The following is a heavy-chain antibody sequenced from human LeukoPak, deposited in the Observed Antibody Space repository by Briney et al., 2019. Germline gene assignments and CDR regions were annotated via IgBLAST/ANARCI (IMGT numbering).Heavy chain of an antibody. J-gene: IGHJ4*02. V-gene: IGHV4-59*01. CDR3: TRGAGWLIDY. CDR1: GGSISNYY. Sequence: SETLSLTCTVSGGSISNYYWSWIRQPPGKGLEWIGYFYNSGRSTYNPSLKSRVTISADTSKNHFSLKLNSVTTADTAVYYCTRGAGWLIDYWGQGILVTVSS. CDR2: FYNSGRS. D-gene: IGHD3-16*01.